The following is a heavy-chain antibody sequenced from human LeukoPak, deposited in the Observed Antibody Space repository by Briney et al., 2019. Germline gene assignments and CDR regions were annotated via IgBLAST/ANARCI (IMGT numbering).Heavy chain of an antibody. CDR3: ARSARRVGAYDY. J-gene: IGHJ4*02. CDR2: IYYSGST. CDR1: GGSISSYY. D-gene: IGHD1-26*01. Sequence: SETLSLTCTVSGGSISSYYWSWIRQPPGKGLEWIGNIYYSGSTNYNPSLKSRVTISVDTSKNQFSLKLSSVTAADTAVYYCARSARRVGAYDYWGQGTLVTVSS. V-gene: IGHV4-59*01.